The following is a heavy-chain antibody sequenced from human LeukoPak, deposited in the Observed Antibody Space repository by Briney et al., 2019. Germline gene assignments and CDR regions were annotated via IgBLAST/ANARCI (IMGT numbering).Heavy chain of an antibody. V-gene: IGHV1-18*01. D-gene: IGHD2-2*01. Sequence: VASVKVSCKASGYTFTSYGISWVRQAPGQGLEWVGWISAYNGNTNYAQKLQGRVTMTTDTSTSTAYMELRSLRSDVTAVYYCARAADIVVVPAAMGLGNWFDPWGQGTLVTVSS. CDR2: ISAYNGNT. J-gene: IGHJ5*02. CDR1: GYTFTSYG. CDR3: ARAADIVVVPAAMGLGNWFDP.